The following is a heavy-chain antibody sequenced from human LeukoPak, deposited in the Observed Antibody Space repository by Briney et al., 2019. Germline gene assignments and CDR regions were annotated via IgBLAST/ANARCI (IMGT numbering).Heavy chain of an antibody. J-gene: IGHJ4*02. D-gene: IGHD3-10*01. CDR2: IHMTGRT. V-gene: IGHV4-4*08. Sequence: SETLSLTCTVSGVSSSSFQWSWIRHSPVRGLEWIGHIHMTGRTAYNPSLKRRVTISVDTSKSQLSLLLTSATAAATTIHFSARSYGAKVASFDLLGQGILVTVSS. CDR1: GVSSSSFQ. CDR3: ARSYGAKVASFDL.